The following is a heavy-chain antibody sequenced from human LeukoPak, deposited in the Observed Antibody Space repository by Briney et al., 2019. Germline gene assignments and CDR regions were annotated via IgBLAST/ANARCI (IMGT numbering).Heavy chain of an antibody. CDR1: GGSISSSNW. J-gene: IGHJ5*02. CDR3: ARVDLPRNWFDP. V-gene: IGHV4-4*02. Sequence: SETLSLTCAVSGGSISSSNWWSWVRQPPGKGLEWIGEIYHSGSTNYNPSLKSRVTISVDTSKNQFSLKLSSVTAADTAVYYCARVDLPRNWFDPWGQGTLVTVSS. CDR2: IYHSGST.